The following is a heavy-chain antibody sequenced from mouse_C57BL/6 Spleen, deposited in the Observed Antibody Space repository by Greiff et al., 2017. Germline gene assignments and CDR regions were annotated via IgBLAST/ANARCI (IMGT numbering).Heavy chain of an antibody. CDR2: IDPETGGT. J-gene: IGHJ2*01. V-gene: IGHV1-15*01. D-gene: IGHD2-4*01. CDR3: TREGSMITHYLDY. Sequence: QVQLQQSGAELVRPGASVTLSCKASGYTFTDYEMHWVKQTPVHGLEWIGAIDPETGGTAYNQKFKGKAILTADKSSSTAYMELRSLTSEDSAVYYCTREGSMITHYLDYWGQGTTLTVSS. CDR1: GYTFTDYE.